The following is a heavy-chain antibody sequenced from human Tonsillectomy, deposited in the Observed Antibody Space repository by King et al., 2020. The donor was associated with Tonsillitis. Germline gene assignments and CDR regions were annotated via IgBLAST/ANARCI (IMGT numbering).Heavy chain of an antibody. CDR2: ISGSGGNT. D-gene: IGHD6-19*01. V-gene: IGHV3-23*04. J-gene: IGHJ4*02. CDR1: GFTFSSYA. Sequence: VQLVESGGGLVQPGGSLRLSCAASGFTFSSYAMSRVRQAQGKGLEWTSAISGSGGNTYYADSGKGRFTNDRDNSKNTLYLQMNSLRAEDTAVYYCAKRGSGWYRCHFDYWGQGTLVTVSS. CDR3: AKRGSGWYRCHFDY.